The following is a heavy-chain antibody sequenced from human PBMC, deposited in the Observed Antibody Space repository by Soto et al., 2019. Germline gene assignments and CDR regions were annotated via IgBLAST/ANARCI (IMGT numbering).Heavy chain of an antibody. CDR2: ISAYNGNT. D-gene: IGHD3-10*01. Sequence: QVQLVQSGAEVKKPGASVKVSCKASGYTFTSYGISWVRQAPGQGLEWMGWISAYNGNTNYAQKLQGRVTMTTAKPTGTAKMSLRSLRSEETPVYSGARNNQFPPSGDFVSWGQGPLSTVPS. J-gene: IGHJ5*02. V-gene: IGHV1-18*01. CDR3: ARNNQFPPSGDFVS. CDR1: GYTFTSYG.